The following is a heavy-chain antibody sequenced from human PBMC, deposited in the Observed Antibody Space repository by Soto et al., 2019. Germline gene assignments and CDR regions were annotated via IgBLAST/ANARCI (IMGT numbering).Heavy chain of an antibody. V-gene: IGHV2-26*01. CDR1: GFSLTTGRMG. CDR3: VRMNADSYQFYYAMDV. J-gene: IGHJ6*02. Sequence: QVTLKESGPVLVKPTETLTLTCTVSGFSLTTGRMGVSWTRQPPGKALEWLAHIFSDAERSYSTSMQSRLTISKDTSGSQGVLSMTNVDPLDTGTYYWVRMNADSYQFYYAMDVWGQGTTVPVPS. CDR2: IFSDAER. D-gene: IGHD2-2*01.